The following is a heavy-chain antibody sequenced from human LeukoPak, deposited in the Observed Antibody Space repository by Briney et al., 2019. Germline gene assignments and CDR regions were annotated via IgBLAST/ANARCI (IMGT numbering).Heavy chain of an antibody. V-gene: IGHV3-53*01. CDR2: IYSGGST. J-gene: IGHJ3*02. Sequence: GGSLRLSCAVSGFTVSSNYMSWVRQAPGKELEWVSVIYSGGSTHYADSVKGRFTISRDNSKNTLFLQMNSLRAEDTAVYYCASSVVVVPAAIRSLSWISAFDIWGQGTMVTVSS. CDR3: ASSVVVVPAAIRSLSWISAFDI. CDR1: GFTVSSNY. D-gene: IGHD2-2*01.